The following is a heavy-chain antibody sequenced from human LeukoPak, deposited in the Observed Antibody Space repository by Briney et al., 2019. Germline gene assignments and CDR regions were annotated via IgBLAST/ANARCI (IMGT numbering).Heavy chain of an antibody. J-gene: IGHJ6*02. CDR1: GFTFSSYE. V-gene: IGHV3-48*03. CDR3: ARRATYYGMDV. CDR2: SCTSGSTI. Sequence: GGSLRLSCAASGFTFSSYEINWVRQAPGKGLEWVSSSCTSGSTIYYADSVKGRFTISRDNAKSSLYLQMNSLRAEDTAVYYCARRATYYGMDVWGQGTTVTVSS.